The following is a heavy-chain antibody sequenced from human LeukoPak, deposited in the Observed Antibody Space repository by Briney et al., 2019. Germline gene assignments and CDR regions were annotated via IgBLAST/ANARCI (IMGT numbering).Heavy chain of an antibody. CDR1: GFTFSTYN. CDR2: IWYDGSDK. V-gene: IGHV3-33*06. Sequence: PGGSLRLSCAASGFTFSTYNMHWVRQAPGKGREWVAVIWYDGSDKYYADSVKGRFTISRDNSKNTLWLQMNSLRAEDTAVYYCAKDSGGGYCYLDYWGQGTLVTVSS. CDR3: AKDSGGGYCYLDY. D-gene: IGHD2-21*02. J-gene: IGHJ4*02.